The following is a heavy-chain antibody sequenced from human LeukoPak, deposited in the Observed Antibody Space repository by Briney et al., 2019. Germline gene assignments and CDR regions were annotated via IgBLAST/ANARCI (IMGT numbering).Heavy chain of an antibody. D-gene: IGHD2-15*01. J-gene: IGHJ5*02. V-gene: IGHV1-69*05. CDR1: GGTFSSYA. CDR2: IIPIFGTA. Sequence: SVKVSCKASGGTFSSYAISWVRQAPGQGLEWMGRIIPIFGTANYAQKFQGRVTITTDESTSTAYMELSSLRSEDTAVYYCARDALDVVVVAARFGLNWFDPWGQGTLVTVSS. CDR3: ARDALDVVVVAARFGLNWFDP.